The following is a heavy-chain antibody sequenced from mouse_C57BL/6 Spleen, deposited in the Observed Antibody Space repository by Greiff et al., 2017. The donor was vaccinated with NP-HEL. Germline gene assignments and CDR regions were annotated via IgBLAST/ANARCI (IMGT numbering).Heavy chain of an antibody. V-gene: IGHV2-5*01. Sequence: VQLQQSGPGLVQPSQSLSITCTVSGFSLTSYGVHWVRQSPGKGLEWLGVIWRGGSTDYNAAFMSRLSITKDNSKSQVFFKMNSLQADDTAIYYCAKRGDYDGGDYYAMDYWGQGTSVTVSS. CDR3: AKRGDYDGGDYYAMDY. CDR2: IWRGGST. D-gene: IGHD2-4*01. J-gene: IGHJ4*01. CDR1: GFSLTSYG.